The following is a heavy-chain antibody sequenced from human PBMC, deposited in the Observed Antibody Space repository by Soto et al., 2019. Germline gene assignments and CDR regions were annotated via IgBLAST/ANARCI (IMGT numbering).Heavy chain of an antibody. D-gene: IGHD2-21*01. CDR1: GDSISSSYY. CDR3: ARPPVVVIALGYFDP. V-gene: IGHV4-39*01. J-gene: IGHJ5*02. Sequence: QLQLQESGPGLVKPSETLSLTCTVSGDSISSSYYWGWVRQPPGKGLECIGAVYYTGFTYYNPSLKCRLTISLDTAKSQFSLRLSSVPDADPAIYYCARPPVVVIALGYFDPWGPGTLVTVSS. CDR2: VYYTGFT.